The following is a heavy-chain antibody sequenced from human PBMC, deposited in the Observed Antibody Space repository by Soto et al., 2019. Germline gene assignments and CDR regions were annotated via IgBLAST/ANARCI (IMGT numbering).Heavy chain of an antibody. D-gene: IGHD3-3*01. V-gene: IGHV3-23*01. CDR3: AIPAGRLWGWLPYDAVDI. Sequence: EGRLLESGGKLVQPGGSLRLSCTASEFTFSKYAMSWVRRAPGKGLEWVAGLSASGASTYFAESRKGRFTISRDKSKTTLYLQMNSRRAEDTAVYYCAIPAGRLWGWLPYDAVDIWGQGTMVTVSS. CDR1: EFTFSKYA. CDR2: LSASGAST. J-gene: IGHJ3*02.